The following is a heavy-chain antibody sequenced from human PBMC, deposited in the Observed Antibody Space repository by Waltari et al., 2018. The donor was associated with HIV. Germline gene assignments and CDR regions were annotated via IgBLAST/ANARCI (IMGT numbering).Heavy chain of an antibody. J-gene: IGHJ4*02. CDR1: GFNFRNYT. CDR3: ARDINGGWGY. D-gene: IGHD7-27*01. CDR2: ISRSSSSI. Sequence: EVQLVESGGGLVQPGGSLRLSCAASGFNFRNYTMNWVRQDPGKGLEWVSYISRSSSSIFYADSVKGRFTISRDNAKNSLYLQMNSLRVEDTAVYYCARDINGGWGYWGQGTLVTVAS. V-gene: IGHV3-48*01.